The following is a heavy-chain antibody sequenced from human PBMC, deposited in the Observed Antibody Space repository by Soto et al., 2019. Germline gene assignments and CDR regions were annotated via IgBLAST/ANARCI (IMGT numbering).Heavy chain of an antibody. D-gene: IGHD5-18*01. CDR3: ARVDCXRGYSYGSLFCYYGMDV. V-gene: IGHV3-21*01. CDR1: GFTFSSYS. CDR2: ISSSSSYI. J-gene: IGHJ6*02. Sequence: PGGSLRLSCAASGFTFSSYSMNWVRQAPGKGLERVSSISSSSSYIYYADSVKGRFTISRDNAKNSLYLQMNSLRAEDTAVYYCARVDCXRGYSYGSLFCYYGMDVWGQGTTVTVSS.